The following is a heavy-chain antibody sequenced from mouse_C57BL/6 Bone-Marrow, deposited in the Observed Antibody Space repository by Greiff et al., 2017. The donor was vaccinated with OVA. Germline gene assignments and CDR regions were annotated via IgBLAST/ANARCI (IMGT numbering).Heavy chain of an antibody. Sequence: EVKLVESGGDLVKPGGSLKLSCAASGFTFSSYGMSWVRQTPDKMLEWVATISSGGSYTYYPDSVKGRFTISRDNAKNTLYLQMSSLKSEDTAMYYCARPITTVVDWYFDVWGTGTTVTVSS. CDR3: ARPITTVVDWYFDV. J-gene: IGHJ1*03. V-gene: IGHV5-6*02. CDR2: ISSGGSYT. CDR1: GFTFSSYG. D-gene: IGHD1-1*01.